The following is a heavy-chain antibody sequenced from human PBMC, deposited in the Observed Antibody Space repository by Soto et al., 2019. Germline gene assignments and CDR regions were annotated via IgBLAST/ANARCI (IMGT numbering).Heavy chain of an antibody. CDR3: AHDDCSSTSWQIHY. V-gene: IGHV2-5*02. Sequence: SGPTLVNPTQTLTLTCTFSGFSLSTSGVGVGWIRQPPGKALEWLALIYWDDDKRYSPSLKSRLSITKDTSKNQVVLTINNREPVHTATYYCAHDDCSSTSWQIHYWGQGTQVTVS. CDR1: GFSLSTSGVG. D-gene: IGHD2-2*01. J-gene: IGHJ4*02. CDR2: IYWDDDK.